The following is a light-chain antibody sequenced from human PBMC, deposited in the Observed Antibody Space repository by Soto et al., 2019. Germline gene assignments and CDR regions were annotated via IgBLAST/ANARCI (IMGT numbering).Light chain of an antibody. J-gene: IGKJ1*01. CDR3: QQYNNWPGT. CDR1: QSVSSN. CDR2: GAS. Sequence: IVLTQSPGTVALSHGERVTLSCRASQSVSSNLAWYQQKPGQAPRLLIYGASTRATGIPARFSGSGSGTEFTLTISSLQSEDFAVYYCQQYNNWPGTFGQGTKVDIK. V-gene: IGKV3-15*01.